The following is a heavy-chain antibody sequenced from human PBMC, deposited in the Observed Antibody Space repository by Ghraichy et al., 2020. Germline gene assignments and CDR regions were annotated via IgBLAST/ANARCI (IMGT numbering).Heavy chain of an antibody. CDR1: GGSFSGYY. D-gene: IGHD3-16*02. CDR2: INHRGST. V-gene: IGHV4-34*01. J-gene: IGHJ5*02. Sequence: SETPSLTCAVYGGSFSGYYWSWIRQPPGKGLEWIGEINHRGSTNYNPSLKSRVTISVDTSKNQFSLKLSSVTAADTAVYYCARGGVYGYVWGSYRYNRFDPWGKGTLVTVSS. CDR3: ARGGVYGYVWGSYRYNRFDP.